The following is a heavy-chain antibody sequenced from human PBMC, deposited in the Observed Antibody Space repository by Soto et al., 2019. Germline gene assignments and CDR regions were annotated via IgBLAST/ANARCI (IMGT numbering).Heavy chain of an antibody. D-gene: IGHD5-18*01. J-gene: IGHJ5*02. Sequence: SETLSLTCSVSGGSVSSSNNYWGWIRQPPGKGLEWIGSIYYSGSSFYNPSLKSRVTISVDTSKSQFSLNLSSVTAADTAMYYCARRTGYSYGYWFDPWGQGTLVTVS. CDR2: IYYSGSS. V-gene: IGHV4-39*01. CDR3: ARRTGYSYGYWFDP. CDR1: GGSVSSSNNY.